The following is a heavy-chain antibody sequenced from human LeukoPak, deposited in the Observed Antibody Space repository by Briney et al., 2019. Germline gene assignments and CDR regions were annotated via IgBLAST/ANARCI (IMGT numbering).Heavy chain of an antibody. CDR3: ASVSYDTSLQH. Sequence: SETLSLTCTVSGASISSYYWSWIRQPPGKGLEWIGCIYDSGTTYYNPSLKGRVTISVDTSKNQFSLRLSSVTAADTAIYYCASVSYDTSLQHWGQGTLVTVSS. J-gene: IGHJ1*01. CDR1: GASISSYY. D-gene: IGHD3-22*01. V-gene: IGHV4-59*06. CDR2: IYDSGTT.